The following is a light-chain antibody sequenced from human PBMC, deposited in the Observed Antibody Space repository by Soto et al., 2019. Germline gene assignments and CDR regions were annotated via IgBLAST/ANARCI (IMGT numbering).Light chain of an antibody. CDR1: QSVSGSY. CDR3: QQYNAWPRT. Sequence: ETVLTQSPGTLSLSPRERATLSCRASQSVSGSYLAWYRQKPGQAPRLLIFDASTRATGIPARFSGSGSGTEFTLTITSLQSEDFAVYYCQQYNAWPRTFGQGTKVDIK. J-gene: IGKJ1*01. V-gene: IGKV3-15*01. CDR2: DAS.